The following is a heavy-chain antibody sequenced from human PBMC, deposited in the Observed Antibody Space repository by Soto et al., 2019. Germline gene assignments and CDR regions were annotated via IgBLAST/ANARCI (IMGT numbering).Heavy chain of an antibody. V-gene: IGHV3-30*04. J-gene: IGHJ4*02. CDR3: ARDGLERDFDY. CDR1: VFTFRSYA. Sequence: SLRLSCAASVFTFRSYAMHWVRQAPGKGLEWVDVXSYDGXNKYYEDSVKXXFTISRDXXKNKMYLQMNSLRAEDTAVYYCARDGLERDFDYWGQGTLVTV. CDR2: XSYDGXNK. D-gene: IGHD1-1*01.